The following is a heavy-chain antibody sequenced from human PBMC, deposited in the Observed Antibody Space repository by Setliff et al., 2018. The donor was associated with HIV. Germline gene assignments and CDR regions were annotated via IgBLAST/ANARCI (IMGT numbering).Heavy chain of an antibody. CDR2: IYNNRGT. CDR1: GYSISSSYW. Sequence: SETLSLTCAVSGYSISSSYWWGWIRQPPGKGLEWIGYIYNNRGTYYNPSLKSRITISVDTSKNQFSLKLGFVTAADTAVYYCARGESTTWDLAEYFQHWGHGTLVTVSS. D-gene: IGHD1-1*01. J-gene: IGHJ1*01. V-gene: IGHV4-28*03. CDR3: ARGESTTWDLAEYFQH.